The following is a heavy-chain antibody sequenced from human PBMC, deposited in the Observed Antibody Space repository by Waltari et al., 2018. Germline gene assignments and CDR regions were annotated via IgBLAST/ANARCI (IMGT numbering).Heavy chain of an antibody. CDR2: INAGNGNT. CDR3: ARVYSGYDWGAFDI. V-gene: IGHV1-3*01. J-gene: IGHJ3*02. CDR1: GYTFTNYA. Sequence: QVQLVQSGAEVKKPGASVKVSCKASGYTFTNYAIHWGCQAPGQRLEWMGWINAGNGNTKYSQKFQGRVTITRDTSASTAYMELSSLRSEDTAVYYCARVYSGYDWGAFDIWGQGTMVTVSS. D-gene: IGHD5-12*01.